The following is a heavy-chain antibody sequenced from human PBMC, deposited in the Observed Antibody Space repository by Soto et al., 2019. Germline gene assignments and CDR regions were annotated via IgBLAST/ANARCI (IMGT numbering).Heavy chain of an antibody. Sequence: ASVKVSCKASGYTFTSYYMHCVRQAPGQGLEWMGIINPSGGSTSYAQKFQGRVTMTRDTSTSTAYMELSSLRSEDTAVYYCARDASEYGGPEYFQHWGQGTLVTVSS. V-gene: IGHV1-46*01. J-gene: IGHJ1*01. D-gene: IGHD4-17*01. CDR3: ARDASEYGGPEYFQH. CDR2: INPSGGST. CDR1: GYTFTSYY.